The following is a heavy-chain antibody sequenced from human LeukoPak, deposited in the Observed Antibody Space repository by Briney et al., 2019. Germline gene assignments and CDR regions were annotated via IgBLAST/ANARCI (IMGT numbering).Heavy chain of an antibody. CDR1: GFTFSNAW. CDR3: NGGVDY. J-gene: IGHJ4*02. D-gene: IGHD4-23*01. Sequence: GGSLRLSCAASGFTFSNAWMSWVRQAPGQGLEWVGRIKSKTDGGTPDYAASVKGRITISRDDSKNTLYLQMNSLKTEDTGVYYCNGGVDYWGQGTLVTVSS. CDR2: IKSKTDGGTP. V-gene: IGHV3-15*01.